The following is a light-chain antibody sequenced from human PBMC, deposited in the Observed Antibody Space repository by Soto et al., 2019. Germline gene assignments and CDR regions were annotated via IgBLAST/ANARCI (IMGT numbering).Light chain of an antibody. V-gene: IGKV1-5*01. Sequence: DIQMTQSPSTLSASVVDRVTITCLASQSISNWLAWYQQKPGKAPKLLIYDVSSLESGVPSMFGGSGSGTEFTLTISSLQPDDFATYYCQQYNSYSFTFGGGTKVEIK. CDR2: DVS. CDR1: QSISNW. J-gene: IGKJ4*01. CDR3: QQYNSYSFT.